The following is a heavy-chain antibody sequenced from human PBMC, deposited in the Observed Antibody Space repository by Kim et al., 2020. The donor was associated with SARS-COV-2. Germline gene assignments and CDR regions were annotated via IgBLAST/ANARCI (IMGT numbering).Heavy chain of an antibody. CDR3: ARAGDHYYDSSGYHWID. J-gene: IGHJ4*02. V-gene: IGHV3-74*01. D-gene: IGHD3-22*01. CDR2: MNPDGRWI. CDR1: GFTFSNYW. Sequence: GGSLRLSCATSGFTFSNYWMHWVRQAPGEGLMWVSRMNPDGRWITYADSVKGRFTISRDNAKSTLYLQMNSLRADDTAVYYCARAGDHYYDSSGYHWIDWGQGTLVAVSS.